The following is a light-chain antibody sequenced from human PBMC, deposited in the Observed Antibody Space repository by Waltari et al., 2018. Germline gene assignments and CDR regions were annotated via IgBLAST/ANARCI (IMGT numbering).Light chain of an antibody. Sequence: QSVLTQPPSVSAAPGQKVTIYCSGSISTIGNYYVSWYHQLPGAAPKLLIYDNNKRPSGIPDRFSASKSGTSATLGIAGLQIGDEADYYCATWDNSLREVVFGGGTKLTVL. CDR1: ISTIGNYY. V-gene: IGLV1-51*01. CDR3: ATWDNSLREVV. J-gene: IGLJ2*01. CDR2: DNN.